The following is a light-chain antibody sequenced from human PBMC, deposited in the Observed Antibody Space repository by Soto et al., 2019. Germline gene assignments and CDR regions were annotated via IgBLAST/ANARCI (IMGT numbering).Light chain of an antibody. V-gene: IGLV2-14*03. CDR3: SSYTGSGTDV. CDR2: DVS. CDR1: SSDVGGYNY. Sequence: ALTQPASVSGSPGQSITISCTGTSSDVGGYNYVSWYQHYPGKAPKLMIFDVSNRPSGVSDRFSGSKSGDTASLTISGLQAEDEADYYCSSYTGSGTDVFGTGTKVTVL. J-gene: IGLJ1*01.